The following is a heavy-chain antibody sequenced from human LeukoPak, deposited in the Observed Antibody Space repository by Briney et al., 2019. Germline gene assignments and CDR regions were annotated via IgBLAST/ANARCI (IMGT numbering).Heavy chain of an antibody. V-gene: IGHV5-51*01. CDR3: AKTSWDSVPYSDY. Sequence: GESLKISCKGSGYSFSTYWIGWVRQMPGKDLEWMGIIYPGDSDTRYSPSFQGQVTISADKSISTAYLQWSSLKASDTAIYYCAKTSWDSVPYSDYWGQGTLVTVSS. CDR1: GYSFSTYW. J-gene: IGHJ4*02. D-gene: IGHD2-2*01. CDR2: IYPGDSDT.